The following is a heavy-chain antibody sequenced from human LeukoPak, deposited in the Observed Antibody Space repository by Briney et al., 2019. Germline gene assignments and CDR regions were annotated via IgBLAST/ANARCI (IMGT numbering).Heavy chain of an antibody. CDR3: ARLGYQLLKSYFDY. V-gene: IGHV4-39*01. CDR1: GDSISSSSYF. D-gene: IGHD2-2*01. Sequence: PSETPSLTCTVSGDSISSSSYFWGWIRQPPGKGLEWIATIYYSGSTYYNPSLKSRVTISVDTSKNQFSLRSSSVTAADTAVYYCARLGYQLLKSYFDYWGQGTLVTVSS. CDR2: IYYSGST. J-gene: IGHJ4*02.